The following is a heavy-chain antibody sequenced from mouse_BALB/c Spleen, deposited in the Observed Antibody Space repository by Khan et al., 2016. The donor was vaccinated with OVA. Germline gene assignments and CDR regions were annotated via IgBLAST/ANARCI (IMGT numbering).Heavy chain of an antibody. CDR3: ARMARK. Sequence: EVELVESGAELVKSGATVKLSCTASGLNFKDSYMHWLKQCPEQGLEWIGWINPSNGNPKYDPEFQGKVTITLDNSSNTAYLQLNSLTSEDTAVSYCARMARKWGQGTTVTVSS. J-gene: IGHJ2*01. V-gene: IGHV14-3*02. CDR1: GLNFKDSY. CDR2: INPSNGNP.